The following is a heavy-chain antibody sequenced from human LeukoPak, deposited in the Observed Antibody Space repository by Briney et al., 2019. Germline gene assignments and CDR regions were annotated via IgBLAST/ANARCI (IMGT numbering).Heavy chain of an antibody. D-gene: IGHD1-26*01. CDR3: ARGLSSGSWSNWFDP. J-gene: IGHJ5*02. CDR2: IYYSGST. CDR1: GGSISSYY. Sequence: NPSETLSLTCTVSGGSISSYYWSWIRQPPGKGLEWIGYIYYSGSTNYNPSLKSRVTISVDTSKNQFSRKLSSVTAADTAVYYCARGLSSGSWSNWFDPWGQGTLVTVSS. V-gene: IGHV4-59*01.